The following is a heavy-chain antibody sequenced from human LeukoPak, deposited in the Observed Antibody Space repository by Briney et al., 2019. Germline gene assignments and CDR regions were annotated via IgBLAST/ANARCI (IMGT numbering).Heavy chain of an antibody. CDR2: IYTSGST. J-gene: IGHJ4*02. D-gene: IGHD3-3*01. Sequence: KPSETLSLTCTVSGGSISSYYWSWIRQPAGKGLEWIARIYTSGSTNYNPSLKSRVTMSVDTSKNQFPQKLSSVTAADTAVYYCAGAPPQSFLADFWRGSHFDYWGQGTLVTVSS. V-gene: IGHV4-4*07. CDR3: AGAPPQSFLADFWRGSHFDY. CDR1: GGSISSYY.